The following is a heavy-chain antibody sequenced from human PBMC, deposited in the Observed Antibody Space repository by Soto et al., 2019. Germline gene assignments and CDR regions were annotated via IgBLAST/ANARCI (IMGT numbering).Heavy chain of an antibody. CDR2: ISYDGSNK. V-gene: IGHV3-30-3*01. J-gene: IGHJ6*02. CDR1: GFTFSSYA. D-gene: IGHD3-16*02. CDR3: ARDIDDYYYYGMDV. Sequence: GGSLRLSCAASGFTFSSYAMHWVRQAPGKGLEWVAVISYDGSNKYYADSVKGRFTISRDNSKNTLYLQMNSLRAEDTAVYYCARDIDDYYYYGMDVWGQGTTVTVSS.